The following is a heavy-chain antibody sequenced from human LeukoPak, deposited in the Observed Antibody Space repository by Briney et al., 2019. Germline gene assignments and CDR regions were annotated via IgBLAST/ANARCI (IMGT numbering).Heavy chain of an antibody. CDR3: TTRGGSFSIFDY. D-gene: IGHD1-26*01. V-gene: IGHV3-15*01. Sequence: GGSLRLSCAASGFTFSDAWMSWVRQAPGKGLEWVGRIKSKTDGGTTDYAAPVEGRLTIARDDSKNTLYLQMNSLKTEDTAVYYCTTRGGSFSIFDYWGQGTLVTVSS. J-gene: IGHJ4*02. CDR2: IKSKTDGGTT. CDR1: GFTFSDAW.